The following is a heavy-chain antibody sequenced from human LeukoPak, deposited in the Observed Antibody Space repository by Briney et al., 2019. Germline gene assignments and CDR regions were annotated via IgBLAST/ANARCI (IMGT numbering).Heavy chain of an antibody. J-gene: IGHJ4*02. CDR1: GFTFSSYA. D-gene: IGHD2-8*01. CDR2: ISYDGSNK. CDR3: AREFSDCTNGVCYAYFDY. V-gene: IGHV3-30-3*01. Sequence: ARSLRLSCAASGFTFSSYAMHWVRQAPGKGLEWVAVISYDGSNKYYADSVKGRFTISRDNSKNTLYLQMNSLRAEDTAVYYCAREFSDCTNGVCYAYFDYWGQGTLVTVSS.